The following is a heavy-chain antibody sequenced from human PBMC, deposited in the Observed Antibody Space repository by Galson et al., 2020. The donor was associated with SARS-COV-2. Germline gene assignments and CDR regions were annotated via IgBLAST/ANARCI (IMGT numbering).Heavy chain of an antibody. CDR3: AKDLRVLEVAVAGTFDY. V-gene: IGHV3-30*18. J-gene: IGHJ4*02. D-gene: IGHD6-19*01. CDR1: GFNFSSYG. Sequence: GGSLRLSCAASGFNFSSYGMHWVRQAPGKGLEWVAVISYDGSNKYYADSVKGRFTNSRDNSKNTLYLQMNSLRAEDTAVYYCAKDLRVLEVAVAGTFDYWGQGTLVTVSS. CDR2: ISYDGSNK.